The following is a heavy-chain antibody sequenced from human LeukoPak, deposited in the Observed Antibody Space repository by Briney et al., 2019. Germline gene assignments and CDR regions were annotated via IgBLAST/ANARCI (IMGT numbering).Heavy chain of an antibody. CDR3: ARQLLLYNSWFDP. Sequence: PSETLSLTCTVSGGSISSYYWSWIRQPPGKGLEWIGYIYTSGGTNYNPSLKSRVTISVDTSKNQLSLKLSSVTAADTAVYYCARQLLLYNSWFDPWGQGTLVTVSS. D-gene: IGHD2-2*02. CDR2: IYTSGGT. J-gene: IGHJ5*02. CDR1: GGSISSYY. V-gene: IGHV4-4*09.